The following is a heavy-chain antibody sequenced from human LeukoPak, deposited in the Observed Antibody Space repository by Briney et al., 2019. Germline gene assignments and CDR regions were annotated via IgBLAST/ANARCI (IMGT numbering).Heavy chain of an antibody. J-gene: IGHJ5*02. Sequence: SETLSLTCAVYGGSFSGYYWSWIRQPPGKGLEWIGEINHSGSTNYNPSLKSRVTILVDTSKNQFSLKLSSVTAADTAVYYWARGRAEGRGISMVRRVRAPSSNWFDPWGHGTLVTVSS. CDR1: GGSFSGYY. V-gene: IGHV4-34*01. CDR3: ARGRAEGRGISMVRRVRAPSSNWFDP. CDR2: INHSGST. D-gene: IGHD3-10*01.